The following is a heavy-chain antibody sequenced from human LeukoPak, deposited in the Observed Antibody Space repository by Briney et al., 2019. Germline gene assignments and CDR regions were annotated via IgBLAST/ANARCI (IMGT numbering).Heavy chain of an antibody. CDR3: AGERDIVVVTATGNWFDP. D-gene: IGHD2-21*02. V-gene: IGHV1-69*04. CDR1: GGTFIRYA. Sequence: ASVKDSRKASGGTFIRYAMSWVRQAPGQGLEWRGRIIPIFGIANYAQNFQGRVTINADKSTSTAYMELTSLRSEDRAVYYCAGERDIVVVTATGNWFDPWGQGNVVTVSS. J-gene: IGHJ5*02. CDR2: IIPIFGIA.